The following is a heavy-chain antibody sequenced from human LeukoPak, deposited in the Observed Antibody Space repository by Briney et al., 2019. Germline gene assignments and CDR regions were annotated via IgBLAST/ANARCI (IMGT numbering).Heavy chain of an antibody. CDR1: GGTFSSYA. V-gene: IGHV1-2*02. CDR3: AREDTMGL. Sequence: GASVKVSCKASGGTFSSYAISWVRQAPGQGLEWMGWINPNSGGTNYAQKFQGRVTMTRDTSISTAYMELSRLRSDDTAVYYCAREDTMGLWGQGTLVTVSS. CDR2: INPNSGGT. D-gene: IGHD3-10*01. J-gene: IGHJ4*02.